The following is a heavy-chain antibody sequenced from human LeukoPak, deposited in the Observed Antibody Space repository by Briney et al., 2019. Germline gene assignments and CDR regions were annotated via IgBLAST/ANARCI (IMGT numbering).Heavy chain of an antibody. CDR1: GFTFNSYG. Sequence: GGSLRLSCAVSGFTFNSYGMHWVRQAPGKGLEWVTFIRRDGNNKNYADSVRGRFTISRDDSKNTLYLQMNSLRPEDTAVYYCAKVVSGYCATTSCPPDFWGQGTLVTVSS. CDR2: IRRDGNNK. D-gene: IGHD2-2*01. V-gene: IGHV3-30*02. J-gene: IGHJ4*02. CDR3: AKVVSGYCATTSCPPDF.